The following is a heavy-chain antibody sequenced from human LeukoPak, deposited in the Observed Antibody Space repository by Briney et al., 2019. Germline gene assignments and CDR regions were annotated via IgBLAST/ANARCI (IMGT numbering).Heavy chain of an antibody. CDR2: INPNSGGT. CDR3: ARGVYCSGGSCYSGYYYGMDV. CDR1: GYTFTGYY. D-gene: IGHD2-15*01. V-gene: IGHV1-2*04. J-gene: IGHJ6*04. Sequence: ASVKVSCKASGYTFTGYYMHWVRQAPGQGLEWMGWINPNSGGTNYAQKSQGWVTMTRDTSISTAYMELSRLRSDDTAVYYCARGVYCSGGSCYSGYYYGMDVWGKGTTVTVSS.